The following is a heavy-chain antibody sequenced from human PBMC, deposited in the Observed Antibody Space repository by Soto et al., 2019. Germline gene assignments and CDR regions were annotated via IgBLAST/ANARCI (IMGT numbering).Heavy chain of an antibody. CDR2: IIPIFGTA. CDR1: GGTLSTYA. V-gene: IGHV1-69*06. D-gene: IGHD3-10*01. Sequence: QVQLVQSGAEVKKPGFSVKVSCKASGGTLSTYAISWVRQAPGQGLEWMGGIIPIFGTANYAQMFQGRITITADKSTSTAYMELSSLTSADTAVYYCAREPQDGSGSYFDSWGQGTLVTVSS. J-gene: IGHJ4*02. CDR3: AREPQDGSGSYFDS.